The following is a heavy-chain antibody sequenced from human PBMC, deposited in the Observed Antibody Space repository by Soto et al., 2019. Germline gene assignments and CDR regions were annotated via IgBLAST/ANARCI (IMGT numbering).Heavy chain of an antibody. D-gene: IGHD6-6*01. CDR1: GGSIISGDYC. CDR3: ARGHSSSSFYFDY. V-gene: IGHV4-30-4*01. J-gene: IGHJ4*02. CDR2: IYYSGST. Sequence: SETLSLTCTVSGGSIISGDYCCVCIRQPPGKGLEWIGYIYYSGSTYYNPSLKSRVIISVDTSKNQFSLKLSSVTAADTAVYYCARGHSSSSFYFDYWGQGTLVTVSS.